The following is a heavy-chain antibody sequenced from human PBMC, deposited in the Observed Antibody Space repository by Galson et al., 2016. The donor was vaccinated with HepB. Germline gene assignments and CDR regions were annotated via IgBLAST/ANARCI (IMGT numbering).Heavy chain of an antibody. CDR1: GFNFRSYA. CDR3: AKQGYCSGDICYSVPDS. CDR2: ISGPGDFT. J-gene: IGHJ4*02. V-gene: IGHV3-23*01. Sequence: SLRLSCAASGFNFRSYAMTWVRQAPGKGLEWLSVISGPGDFTAHADSVKGRFTISRDNSKNTLYLQVNNLGAEDTALYYCAKQGYCSGDICYSVPDSWGQGTRVTVSS. D-gene: IGHD2-15*01.